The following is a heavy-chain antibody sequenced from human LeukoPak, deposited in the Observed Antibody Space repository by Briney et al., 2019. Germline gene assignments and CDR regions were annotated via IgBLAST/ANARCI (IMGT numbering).Heavy chain of an antibody. CDR3: ARIATVTTEGYNWFDP. CDR2: IIPILDIA. V-gene: IGHV1-69*04. Sequence: GASVKVSCKASGGTFSSYAISWVRQAPGQGLEWMGRIIPILDIANYAQKFQGRVTITADKSTSTAYMELSSLRSEDTAVYYCARIATVTTEGYNWFDPWGQGTLVTVSS. J-gene: IGHJ5*02. CDR1: GGTFSSYA. D-gene: IGHD4-17*01.